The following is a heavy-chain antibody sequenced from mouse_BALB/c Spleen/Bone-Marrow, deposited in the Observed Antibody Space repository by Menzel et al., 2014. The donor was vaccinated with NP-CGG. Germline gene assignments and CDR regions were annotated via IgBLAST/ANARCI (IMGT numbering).Heavy chain of an antibody. J-gene: IGHJ2*01. Sequence: QVQLQQPGAELVKPGASMKMSCKASGYTFTSYNLHWIKQTPGQGLEWIGAIYPGNGDTSYNQRFKGKATLTTDKSSNTAYMQLSSLTSEDSAVYHCAREGRSHFDHWGQGSTLTVSS. CDR3: AREGRSHFDH. CDR2: IYPGNGDT. CDR1: GYTFTSYN. V-gene: IGHV1-12*01.